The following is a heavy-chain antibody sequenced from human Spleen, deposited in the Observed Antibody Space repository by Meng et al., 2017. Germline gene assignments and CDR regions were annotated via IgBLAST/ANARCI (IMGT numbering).Heavy chain of an antibody. CDR3: ARPYFDFWTGYYYYGVDV. V-gene: IGHV3-74*01. J-gene: IGHJ6*02. Sequence: GESLKISCTASGFTFSSYWMHWVRQAPGKGLVWVSRINSDGSSTSYADSVKGRFIISRDNSKNTVSLQMNSLRVEDTAVYYCARPYFDFWTGYYYYGVDVWGQGTTVTVSS. D-gene: IGHD3-3*01. CDR1: GFTFSSYW. CDR2: INSDGSST.